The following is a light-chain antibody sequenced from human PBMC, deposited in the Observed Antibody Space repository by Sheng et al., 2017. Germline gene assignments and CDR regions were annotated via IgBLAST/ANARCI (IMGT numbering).Light chain of an antibody. CDR2: QAS. Sequence: ILLTQSPGTLSLSPGETATLSCTASELLGDSLFWHQQKPGQPPRLLIYQASYRATGIPGRFTGWGSGTDYGLNISSLEVNDYATYYCQHGARWPLTFGGGPRWRSN. CDR1: ELLGDS. V-gene: IGKV3-11*01. CDR3: QHGARWPLT. J-gene: IGKJ4*01.